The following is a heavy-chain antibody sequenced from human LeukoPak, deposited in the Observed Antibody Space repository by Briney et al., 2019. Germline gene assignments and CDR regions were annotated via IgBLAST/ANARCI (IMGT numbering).Heavy chain of an antibody. Sequence: ASVKVSCKASGYTFTGYYMHWVRQAPGQGNEWMGWINPNSGGTNYAQKFQGRVTMTRDTSISTAYMELSKLRSDDTAVYYCARSRTGSGFLFAYWGQGTLVAVSS. V-gene: IGHV1-2*02. D-gene: IGHD3-10*01. CDR2: INPNSGGT. CDR3: ARSRTGSGFLFAY. CDR1: GYTFTGYY. J-gene: IGHJ4*02.